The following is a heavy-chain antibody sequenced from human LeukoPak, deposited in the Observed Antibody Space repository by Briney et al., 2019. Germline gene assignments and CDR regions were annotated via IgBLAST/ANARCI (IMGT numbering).Heavy chain of an antibody. CDR2: INPSGGST. V-gene: IGHV1-46*01. Sequence: ASVKVSCKASRYTFTSYYMHWVRQAPGQGLEWMGIINPSGGSTSYAQKFQGRVTMTRDTSTSTVYMELSSLRSEDTAVYYCAIQLPNGENAFDIWGQGTMVTVSS. CDR3: AIQLPNGENAFDI. CDR1: RYTFTSYY. D-gene: IGHD2-2*01. J-gene: IGHJ3*02.